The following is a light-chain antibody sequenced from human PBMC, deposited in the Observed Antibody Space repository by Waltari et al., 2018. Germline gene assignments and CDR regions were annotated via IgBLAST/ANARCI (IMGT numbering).Light chain of an antibody. CDR3: QQHYTYSWT. Sequence: DIQMTQSPTALSASVGDRVSITCRASQSSSNWLAWYQHKPGKAPKLLLYKASTLESGVPSRFSGSESETEFTLTISSLQPDDSATYYCQQHYTYSWTFGQGTKVEIK. V-gene: IGKV1-5*03. J-gene: IGKJ1*01. CDR2: KAS. CDR1: QSSSNW.